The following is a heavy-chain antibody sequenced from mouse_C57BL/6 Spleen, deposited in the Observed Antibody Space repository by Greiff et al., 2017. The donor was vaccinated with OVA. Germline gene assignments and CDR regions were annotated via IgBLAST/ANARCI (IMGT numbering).Heavy chain of an antibody. CDR3: ARRATVVAPYWYFDV. CDR1: GYTFTSYW. D-gene: IGHD1-1*01. CDR2: IDPSDSYT. J-gene: IGHJ1*03. V-gene: IGHV1-50*01. Sequence: VQLQQPGAELVKPGASVKLSCKASGYTFTSYWMQWVKQRPGQGLEWIGEIDPSDSYTNYNQKFKGKATLTVDTSSSTAYMQLSSLTSEDSAVYYCARRATVVAPYWYFDVWGKGTTVTVSS.